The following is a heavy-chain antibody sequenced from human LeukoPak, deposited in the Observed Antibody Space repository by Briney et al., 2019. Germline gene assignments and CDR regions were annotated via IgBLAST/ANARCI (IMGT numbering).Heavy chain of an antibody. CDR1: VYTFTHYY. CDR3: TREDY. V-gene: IGHV1-2*02. Sequence: ASVNVSFTASVYTFTHYYLLWMRQAPGQGLEWVRWIHPNSGGTTYAQKFQGRVTLTRDTSISTAYMDLSGLTSDDTAVYYCTREDYWGQGTLVTVSS. J-gene: IGHJ4*02. CDR2: IHPNSGGT.